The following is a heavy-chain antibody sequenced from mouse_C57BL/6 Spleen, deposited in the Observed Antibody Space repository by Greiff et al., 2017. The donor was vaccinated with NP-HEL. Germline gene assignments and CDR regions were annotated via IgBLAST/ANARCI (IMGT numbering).Heavy chain of an antibody. D-gene: IGHD1-1*01. CDR2: IDPEDGET. Sequence: VQLQQSGAELVKPGASVKLSCTASGFNIKDYYMHWVKQRTEQGLEWIGRIDPEDGETKYAPTFQGKATITADTSSNTAYLQLSSLTSEDTAVYYCAVGGYYGSSPAGFAYWGQGTLVTVSA. J-gene: IGHJ3*01. V-gene: IGHV14-2*01. CDR1: GFNIKDYY. CDR3: AVGGYYGSSPAGFAY.